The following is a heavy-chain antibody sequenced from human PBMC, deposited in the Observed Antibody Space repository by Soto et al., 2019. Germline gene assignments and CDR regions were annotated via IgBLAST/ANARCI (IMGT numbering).Heavy chain of an antibody. Sequence: QVQLVQSGAEVKKPGSSVKVSCKASGGTFSSYAISWVRQAPGQGLEWMGGIIPIFGTAHYAQKFQGRVTITADEDTSTAYMGLSSLRSEDTAVYYCAIERAGPAGKGYYYYCMDVWGQRTPVTVAS. CDR2: IIPIFGTA. J-gene: IGHJ6*02. CDR1: GGTFSSYA. CDR3: AIERAGPAGKGYYYYCMDV. D-gene: IGHD6-13*01. V-gene: IGHV1-69*01.